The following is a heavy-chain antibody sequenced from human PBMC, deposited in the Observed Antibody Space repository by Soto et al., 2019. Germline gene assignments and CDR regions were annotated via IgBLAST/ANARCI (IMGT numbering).Heavy chain of an antibody. V-gene: IGHV4-59*08. Sequence: PSETLSLTCPAPGGSISSYYWTWIGRPPGKGLVWIGYIYSRGGTNYNPSLKTRVTISVDTSKNQFSLKLSSVTAADTAVYYCARLGYYDFWSGLRPMDVWGKGTTVTVSS. CDR2: IYSRGGT. J-gene: IGHJ6*03. D-gene: IGHD3-3*01. CDR3: ARLGYYDFWSGLRPMDV. CDR1: GGSISSYY.